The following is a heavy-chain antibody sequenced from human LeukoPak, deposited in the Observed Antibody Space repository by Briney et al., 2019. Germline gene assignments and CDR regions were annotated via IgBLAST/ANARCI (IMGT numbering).Heavy chain of an antibody. Sequence: TSETLSLTCTVSGGSISSSSYYWGWIRQPPGKGLEWIGSIYYSGSTYYNPSLKSRVTISVDTSKNQFSLKLSSVTAADTAVYYCARHDERADPFDYWGQGTLATVSS. CDR1: GGSISSSSYY. CDR2: IYYSGST. D-gene: IGHD5-24*01. V-gene: IGHV4-39*01. J-gene: IGHJ4*02. CDR3: ARHDERADPFDY.